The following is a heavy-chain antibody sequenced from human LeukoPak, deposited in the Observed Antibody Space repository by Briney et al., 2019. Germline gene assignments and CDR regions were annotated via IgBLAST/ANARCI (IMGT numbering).Heavy chain of an antibody. J-gene: IGHJ5*02. D-gene: IGHD6-13*01. CDR3: ARGYSSSWYFNWFDP. CDR1: GYSISSGYF. Sequence: PADTLSLTRTLSGYSISSGYFWGWIRQPPGKGLEWIGSIYHSGTTYHNPSLKSRVTISVDTSKNQFSLKLTSVTAADTAVYYCARGYSSSWYFNWFDPWGQGTLVTVSS. V-gene: IGHV4-38-2*02. CDR2: IYHSGTT.